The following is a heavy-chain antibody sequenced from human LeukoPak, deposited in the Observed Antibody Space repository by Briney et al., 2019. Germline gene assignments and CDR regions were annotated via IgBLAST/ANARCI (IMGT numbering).Heavy chain of an antibody. D-gene: IGHD3-22*01. J-gene: IGHJ4*02. CDR1: GFTFSSYA. Sequence: GGSLRLSCAASGFTFSSYAMHWVRQAPGKGLEWVAVISYDGSNKYYADSVKGRFTISRDNSKNTLYLQMNSLRAEDTAAYYCAKDFGIYDSSGSFDYWGQGTLVTVSS. CDR2: ISYDGSNK. V-gene: IGHV3-30*04. CDR3: AKDFGIYDSSGSFDY.